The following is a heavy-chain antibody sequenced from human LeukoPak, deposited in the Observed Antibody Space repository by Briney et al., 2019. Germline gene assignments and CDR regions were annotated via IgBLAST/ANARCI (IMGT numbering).Heavy chain of an antibody. D-gene: IGHD5-12*01. J-gene: IGHJ4*02. V-gene: IGHV3-48*04. Sequence: GGSLRLSCAASGFTFSTYGMTWVRQAPGKGLEWISYISSSSDSIKYADSVKGRFTSSRDNAKNSLYLQMNSLRAEDMAVYFSGQADHWGQGTLVTVSS. CDR1: GFTFSTYG. CDR2: ISSSSDSI. CDR3: GQADH.